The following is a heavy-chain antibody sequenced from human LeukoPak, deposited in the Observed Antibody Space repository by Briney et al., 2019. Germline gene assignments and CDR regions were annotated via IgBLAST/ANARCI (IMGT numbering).Heavy chain of an antibody. J-gene: IGHJ4*02. CDR3: ASSLVVPAAPQDY. Sequence: GGYLRLSCAASGFTFSSYSMNWVRQAPGKGLEWVSYISSSSSTIYYADSVKGRFTISRDNAKNSLYLQMNSLRAEDTAVYYCASSLVVPAAPQDYWGQGTLVTVSS. D-gene: IGHD2-2*01. CDR1: GFTFSSYS. V-gene: IGHV3-48*01. CDR2: ISSSSSTI.